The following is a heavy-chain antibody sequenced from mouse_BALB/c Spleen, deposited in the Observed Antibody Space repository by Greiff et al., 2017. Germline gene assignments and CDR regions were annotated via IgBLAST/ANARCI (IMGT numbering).Heavy chain of an antibody. Sequence: LVKTGASVKISCKASGYSFTGYYMHWVKQSHGKSLEWIGYISCYNCATSYNQKFKGKATFTVDTSSSTAYMQFNSLTSEDSAVYYCARGGGSPSYWYFDVWGAGTTVTVSS. J-gene: IGHJ1*01. CDR3: ARGGGSPSYWYFDV. CDR1: GYSFTGYY. V-gene: IGHV1S34*01. D-gene: IGHD1-1*02. CDR2: ISCYNCAT.